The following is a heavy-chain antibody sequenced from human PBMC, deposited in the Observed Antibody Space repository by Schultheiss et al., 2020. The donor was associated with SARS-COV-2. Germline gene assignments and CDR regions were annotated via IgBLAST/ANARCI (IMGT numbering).Heavy chain of an antibody. D-gene: IGHD4-17*01. J-gene: IGHJ4*02. CDR2: INHSGST. Sequence: GSLRLSCAVYGGSFSGYYWSWIRQPPGKGLEWIGEINHSGSTNYNPSLKSRVTISLDTSKNQFSLKLSSVTAADTAVYYCASSAVTTAGLFGYWGQGTLVTVAS. CDR3: ASSAVTTAGLFGY. V-gene: IGHV4-34*01. CDR1: GGSFSGYY.